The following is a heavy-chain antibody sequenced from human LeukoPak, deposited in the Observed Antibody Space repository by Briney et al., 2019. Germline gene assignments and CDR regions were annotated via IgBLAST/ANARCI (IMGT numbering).Heavy chain of an antibody. V-gene: IGHV3-23*01. D-gene: IGHD7-27*01. CDR2: IGGSGGDS. Sequence: GGSLRLSCAASGFTFSTYAMSWVRQAPGMGLEWGSVIGGSGGDSYYADSVKGRFTISRDNSKNTLSLQMNSLRAEDTAIYYCAKDLNGGSFDYWGQGTLVTVSS. CDR1: GFTFSTYA. J-gene: IGHJ4*02. CDR3: AKDLNGGSFDY.